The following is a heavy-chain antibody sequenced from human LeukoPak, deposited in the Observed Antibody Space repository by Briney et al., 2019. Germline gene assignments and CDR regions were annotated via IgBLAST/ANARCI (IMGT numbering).Heavy chain of an antibody. V-gene: IGHV4-34*01. J-gene: IGHJ4*02. CDR2: INHSGST. Sequence: PSETLSLTCAVYGGSFSGYYWSWIRQPPGKGLEWIGEINHSGSTNYNPSLKSRVTISVDTSKNQFSLKLSSVTAADTAVYYCAREGGDTMVRGVIMPYYFDYWGQGTLVTVSS. D-gene: IGHD3-10*01. CDR3: AREGGDTMVRGVIMPYYFDY. CDR1: GGSFSGYY.